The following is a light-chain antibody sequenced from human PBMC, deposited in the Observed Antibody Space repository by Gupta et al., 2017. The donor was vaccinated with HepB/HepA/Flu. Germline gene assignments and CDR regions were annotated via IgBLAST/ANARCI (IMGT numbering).Light chain of an antibody. CDR3: QQRGNWPLT. Sequence: IVLTLSPATLSLSPGERATLSCRASKSVSIYLAWYQHQPGQAPQLLIDAASNRATGIPARFSGSGSGTDFTLTISSLEPEDFAAYYCQQRGNWPLTFGGGTKVEIK. CDR1: KSVSIY. CDR2: AAS. V-gene: IGKV3-11*01. J-gene: IGKJ4*01.